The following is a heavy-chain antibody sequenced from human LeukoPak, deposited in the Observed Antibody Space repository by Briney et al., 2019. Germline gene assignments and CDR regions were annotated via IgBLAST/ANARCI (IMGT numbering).Heavy chain of an antibody. CDR3: AGLGYSGYGPRSRFDN. Sequence: ASVKVSCKASGGTFSNNAISWLRQAPGQGLEWMGGIIPRFTPNYAQHFQGRVTITTDEATTTAYLELSNLRSDDTAVYYCAGLGYSGYGPRSRFDNWGQGTLITVST. CDR2: IIPRFTP. CDR1: GGTFSNNA. D-gene: IGHD5-12*01. J-gene: IGHJ4*02. V-gene: IGHV1-69*05.